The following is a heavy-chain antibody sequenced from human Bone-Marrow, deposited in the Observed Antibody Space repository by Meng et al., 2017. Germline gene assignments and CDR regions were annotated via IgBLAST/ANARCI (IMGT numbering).Heavy chain of an antibody. CDR1: GGSFSGYY. CDR3: ARGGYCSGGSCN. D-gene: IGHD2-15*01. CDR2: INHSGST. V-gene: IGHV4-34*01. Sequence: QVQLQQWGAGLWKPSETLSLTCAVYGGSFSGYYWSWIRQPPGKGLEWIGEINHSGSTNYNPSLKGRVTISVDTSKNQFSLKLSSVTAADTAVYYCARGGYCSGGSCNWGQGTLVTVSS. J-gene: IGHJ4*02.